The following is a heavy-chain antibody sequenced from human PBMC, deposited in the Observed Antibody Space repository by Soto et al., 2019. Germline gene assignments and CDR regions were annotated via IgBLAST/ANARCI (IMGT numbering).Heavy chain of an antibody. CDR2: INPSAGST. J-gene: IGHJ6*02. CDR1: GYTFTSYY. D-gene: IGHD3-22*01. Sequence: ASVKVSCKASGYTFTSYYIHWARQAPGQGLEWVGIINPSAGSTSYAQNFQGRVTMTRDTSTSTVYMELSSLRSEDTAVYYCARVPLYSDSSGYYYDHYYGMDVWGQGTTVTVSS. CDR3: ARVPLYSDSSGYYYDHYYGMDV. V-gene: IGHV1-46*01.